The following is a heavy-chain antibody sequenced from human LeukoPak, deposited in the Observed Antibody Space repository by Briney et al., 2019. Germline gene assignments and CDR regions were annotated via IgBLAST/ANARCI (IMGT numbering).Heavy chain of an antibody. CDR2: IYHSGST. J-gene: IGHJ4*02. Sequence: SETLSLTCAVSGYSISSGYYWGWIRQPPGNGLEWIGSIYHSGSTYYDPSLKSRVTISVDTSKNQFSLKLSSVTAADTAVYYCARQQIELGHYFDYWGQGTLVTVSS. CDR1: GYSISSGYY. CDR3: ARQQIELGHYFDY. D-gene: IGHD7-27*01. V-gene: IGHV4-38-2*01.